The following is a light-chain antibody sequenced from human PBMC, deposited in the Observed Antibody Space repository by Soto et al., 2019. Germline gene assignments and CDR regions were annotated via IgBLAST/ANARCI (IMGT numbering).Light chain of an antibody. V-gene: IGKV3-20*01. Sequence: EIVLTQSPGTLALSPGERATLSCRASQSVSSSFLAWYQQKPGQAPRLLIYGASSRATGIPDRFSGSGSGTDFTLTISRLEPEEVAVYYCQPYGSSPLTFGGGTKVEIK. J-gene: IGKJ4*01. CDR3: QPYGSSPLT. CDR2: GAS. CDR1: QSVSSSF.